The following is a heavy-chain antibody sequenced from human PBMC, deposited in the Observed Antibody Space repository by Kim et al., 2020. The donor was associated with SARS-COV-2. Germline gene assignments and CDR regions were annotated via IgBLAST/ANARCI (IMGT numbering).Heavy chain of an antibody. J-gene: IGHJ5*02. CDR2: INHSGST. V-gene: IGHV4-34*01. Sequence: SETLSLTCAVYGGSFSGYYWSWIRQPPGKGLEWIGEINHSGSTNYNPSLKSRVTISVDTSKNQFSLKLSSVTAADTAVYYCARDGGNYYRGNRWFDPWGQGTLVTVSS. CDR3: ARDGGNYYRGNRWFDP. CDR1: GGSFSGYY. D-gene: IGHD1-26*01.